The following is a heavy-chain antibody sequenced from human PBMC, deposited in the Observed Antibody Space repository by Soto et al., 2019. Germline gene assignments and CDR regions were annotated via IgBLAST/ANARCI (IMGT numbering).Heavy chain of an antibody. CDR3: AKPQVGCSSTTCYSDYYYYYGMDV. Sequence: GGSLRLSCAASGFIFSNSWMSWVRQAPGKGLEWVANIEQDGSQKYYVDSVKGRFTISRDNAKNSLYLQMNSLRAEDTAVYYCAKPQVGCSSTTCYSDYYYYYGMDVWGQGTTVTVSS. J-gene: IGHJ6*02. CDR2: IEQDGSQK. V-gene: IGHV3-7*03. D-gene: IGHD2-2*01. CDR1: GFIFSNSW.